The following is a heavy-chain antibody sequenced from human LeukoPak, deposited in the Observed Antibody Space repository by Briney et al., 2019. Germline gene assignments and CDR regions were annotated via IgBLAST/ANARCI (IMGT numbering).Heavy chain of an antibody. CDR3: ARAPGGYCTNGVCYAFDI. CDR1: GFTFSSYS. CDR2: ISSSSSYI. Sequence: PGGSLRLSCAASGFTFSSYSMNWVRQAPGKGLEWVSSISSSSSYIYYADSVKGRFTISRDNAKNSLYLQMNSLRAEDTAVYYCARAPGGYCTNGVCYAFDIWGQGTMVTVSS. V-gene: IGHV3-21*01. D-gene: IGHD2-8*01. J-gene: IGHJ3*02.